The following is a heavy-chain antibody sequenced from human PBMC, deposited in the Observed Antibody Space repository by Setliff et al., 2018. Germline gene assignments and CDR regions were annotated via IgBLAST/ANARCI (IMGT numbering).Heavy chain of an antibody. Sequence: ASVKVSCKASGFTLSEYYMHWVRQAPGQGLEWMGSINAKSGGTNYAQKFRGRIIITRDTSIATVYLELSGLQSDDTAIYFCVRCGGVRGVLYTWFDPWGQGTLVTVSS. CDR3: VRCGGVRGVLYTWFDP. CDR1: GFTLSEYY. V-gene: IGHV1-2*02. CDR2: INAKSGGT. D-gene: IGHD3-10*01. J-gene: IGHJ5*02.